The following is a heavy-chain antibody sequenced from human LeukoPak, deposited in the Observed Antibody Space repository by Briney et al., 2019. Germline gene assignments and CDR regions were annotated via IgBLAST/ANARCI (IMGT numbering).Heavy chain of an antibody. CDR1: GGSISSGSYY. CDR2: IYTSGST. Sequence: PSQTLSLTCTVSGGSISSGSYYWSWIRQPAGKGLEWIGRIYTSGSTNYNPSLKSRVTISVDTSKNQFSLKLSSVTAADTAVYYCARAAYSSSWYHHGDYWGQGTLVTVSS. J-gene: IGHJ4*02. V-gene: IGHV4-61*02. CDR3: ARAAYSSSWYHHGDY. D-gene: IGHD6-13*01.